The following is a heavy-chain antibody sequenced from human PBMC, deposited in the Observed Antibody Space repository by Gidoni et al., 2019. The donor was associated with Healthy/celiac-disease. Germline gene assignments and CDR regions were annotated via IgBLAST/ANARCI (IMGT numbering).Heavy chain of an antibody. Sequence: QVQLVQSGAEVKRPGSSVRVSSRPSEAPFSGYPISWVRQAPGQGLEWMGGIIPIFGTANSAQKFQGRVTITADKSTSTAYMELSSLRSEDTAVYYCARGVYYYGSGSYYGMDVWGQGTTVTVSS. CDR3: ARGVYYYGSGSYYGMDV. V-gene: IGHV1-69*06. CDR1: EAPFSGYP. CDR2: IIPIFGTA. J-gene: IGHJ6*02. D-gene: IGHD3-10*01.